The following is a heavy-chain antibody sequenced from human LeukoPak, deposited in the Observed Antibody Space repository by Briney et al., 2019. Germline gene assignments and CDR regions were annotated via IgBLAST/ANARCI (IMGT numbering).Heavy chain of an antibody. V-gene: IGHV3-23*01. J-gene: IGHJ4*02. Sequence: PGGSLRLSCAASGFTFSDYYMSWIRQAPGKGLEWVSAISGSGGSTYYADSVKGRFTISRDNSKNTLYLQMNSLRAEDTAVYYCAKDQDPYCGGDCYSVDFDYWGQGTLVTVSS. CDR3: AKDQDPYCGGDCYSVDFDY. CDR1: GFTFSDYY. CDR2: ISGSGGST. D-gene: IGHD2-21*02.